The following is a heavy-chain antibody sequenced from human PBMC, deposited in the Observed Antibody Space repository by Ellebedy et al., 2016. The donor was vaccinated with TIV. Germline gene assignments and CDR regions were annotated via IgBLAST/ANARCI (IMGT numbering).Heavy chain of an antibody. CDR2: IKQDGSEK. CDR1: GFTFSSYW. D-gene: IGHD2-15*01. Sequence: GESLKISCAGSGFTFSSYWMSWVRQAPGKGLEWVDNIKQDGSEKYYVDSVKGRFTISRDNAKNSLYLQMNSLRAEDMALYYCAKDRGGVVACFFDYWGQGTLVTVSS. V-gene: IGHV3-7*03. J-gene: IGHJ4*02. CDR3: AKDRGGVVACFFDY.